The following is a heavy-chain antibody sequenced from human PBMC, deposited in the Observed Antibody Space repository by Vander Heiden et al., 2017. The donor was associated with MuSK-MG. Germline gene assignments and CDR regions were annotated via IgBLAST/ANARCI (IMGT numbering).Heavy chain of an antibody. J-gene: IGHJ2*01. CDR1: GFTFSNYG. Sequence: QVQLVESGGDVVQPGRSLRLSCAASGFTFSNYGMHWVRQAPGKGLEWVARISDDGGNVYYADSVKGRFTISRDNSKNTLYLQVNSLRSEDTAVFYCAKEYYYGAGNYWYFDLWGRGTLVTVSS. CDR3: AKEYYYGAGNYWYFDL. D-gene: IGHD3-10*01. V-gene: IGHV3-30*18. CDR2: ISDDGGNV.